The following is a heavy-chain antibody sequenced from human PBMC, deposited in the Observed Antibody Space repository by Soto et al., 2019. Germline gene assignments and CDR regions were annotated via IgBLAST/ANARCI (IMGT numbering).Heavy chain of an antibody. CDR1: GDSISSGDYF. V-gene: IGHV4-30-4*01. D-gene: IGHD2-2*01. CDR3: ARGVVLPPTTPIMGCFDP. J-gene: IGHJ5*02. CDR2: LYRGGST. Sequence: QVQLQESGPGLVNPSQTLSLTCTVSGDSISSGDYFWSWSRQPPGKGLEWIGYLYRGGSTYNNTSLRSRVTISADTSRNQFSLKLNSATPADTAIYYCARGVVLPPTTPIMGCFDPWGQGTLVTVSS.